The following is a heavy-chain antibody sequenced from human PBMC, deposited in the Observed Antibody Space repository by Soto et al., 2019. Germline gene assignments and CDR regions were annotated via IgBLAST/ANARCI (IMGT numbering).Heavy chain of an antibody. V-gene: IGHV4-34*01. Sequence: SETLSLTCAVYGGSFSGYYWSWIRQPPGKGLEWIGEINHSGSTNYNPSLKSRVTISVDTSKNQFSLKLSSVTAADTAVYYCARCRKYYDFWSRPNNWFDPWGQGTLVTVSS. D-gene: IGHD3-3*01. CDR1: GGSFSGYY. CDR2: INHSGST. CDR3: ARCRKYYDFWSRPNNWFDP. J-gene: IGHJ5*02.